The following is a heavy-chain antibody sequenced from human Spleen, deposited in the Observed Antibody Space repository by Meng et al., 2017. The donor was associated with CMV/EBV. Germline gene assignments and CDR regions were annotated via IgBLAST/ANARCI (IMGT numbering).Heavy chain of an antibody. CDR2: IGASAGGT. V-gene: IGHV3-23*01. J-gene: IGHJ4*02. Sequence: GGSLRLSCEASGLTFSSYGMSWVRQAPGKGLEWVSAIGASAGGTYYADSVKGRFTISRDNSKNTLYLQMNSLRAEDTAVYYCAKDRGSSGWYDYWGQGTLVTVSS. CDR3: AKDRGSSGWYDY. CDR1: GLTFSSYG. D-gene: IGHD6-19*01.